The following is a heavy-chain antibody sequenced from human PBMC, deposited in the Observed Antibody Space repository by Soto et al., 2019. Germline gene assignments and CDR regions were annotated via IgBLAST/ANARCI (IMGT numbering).Heavy chain of an antibody. D-gene: IGHD6-13*01. CDR1: GFTFSSYW. CDR2: INNDGSTT. J-gene: IGHJ4*02. CDR3: GREAAAGTETDY. V-gene: IGHV3-74*01. Sequence: GGSLRLSCAASGFTFSSYWMHWVRQAPGKGLVWVSRINNDGSTTSYADSVKGRFTISRDNAKNTLYLQMNSLRADDTAVYYCGREAAAGTETDYWGQGTLVTVSS.